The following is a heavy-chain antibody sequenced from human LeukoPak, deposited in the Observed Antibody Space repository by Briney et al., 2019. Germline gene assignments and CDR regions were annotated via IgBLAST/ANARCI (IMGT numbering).Heavy chain of an antibody. CDR3: ASGYSDSSAYDYVRDVFDI. V-gene: IGHV1-24*01. J-gene: IGHJ3*02. D-gene: IGHD3-22*01. CDR2: FDPADNET. CDR1: GYTLSEVS. Sequence: ASVKVSCTVSGYTLSEVSMHWVRQAPGKGLEWMGRFDPADNETIYAQKFQGRVTMTEDTSTDTAYMELSSLRSEDTAVYYCASGYSDSSAYDYVRDVFDIWGQGTMVTISS.